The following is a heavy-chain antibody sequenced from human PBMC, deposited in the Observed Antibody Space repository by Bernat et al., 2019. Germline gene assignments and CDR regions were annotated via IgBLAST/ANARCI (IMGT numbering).Heavy chain of an antibody. CDR3: AGEGKWGGVISRYLDY. J-gene: IGHJ4*02. CDR2: IYTSGST. Sequence: QVQLQESGPGLVKPSQTLSLTCTVSGGSISSGSYYWSWIRQPAGKGLEWIGRIYTSGSTNYKPSLKSRVTISVDTSKKQFSLKLSSVTAADTAVYYWAGEGKWGGVISRYLDYGGQGTLVTVSS. V-gene: IGHV4-61*02. CDR1: GGSISSGSYY. D-gene: IGHD3-10*01.